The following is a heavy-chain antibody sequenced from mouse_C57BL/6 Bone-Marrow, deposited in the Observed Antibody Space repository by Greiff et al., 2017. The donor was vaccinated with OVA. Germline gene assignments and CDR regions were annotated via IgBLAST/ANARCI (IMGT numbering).Heavy chain of an antibody. J-gene: IGHJ2*01. CDR2: IDPENGDT. CDR1: GFNIKDDY. V-gene: IGHV14-4*01. Sequence: EVQLQQSGAELVRPGASVKLSCTASGFNIKDDYMHWVKERPEQGLEWIGWIDPENGDTEYASKFQGKATITADTSSKTVYLHLSSLTSVDTAVYYCTTYRYWGQGTTLTVSS. CDR3: TTYRY.